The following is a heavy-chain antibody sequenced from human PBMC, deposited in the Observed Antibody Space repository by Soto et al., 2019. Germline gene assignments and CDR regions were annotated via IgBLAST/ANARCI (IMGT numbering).Heavy chain of an antibody. CDR2: INAGNGNT. V-gene: IGHV1-3*01. CDR3: ARDGSGPLPYYYYYMDV. Sequence: QVQLVQSGAEVKKPGASVKVSCKASGYTFTSYAMHWVRQAPGQRLEWMGWINAGNGNTKYSQKFQGRVTITMATSASTASMELSSLRSEDTAVYYCARDGSGPLPYYYYYMDVWGKGTTVTVSS. D-gene: IGHD5-12*01. CDR1: GYTFTSYA. J-gene: IGHJ6*03.